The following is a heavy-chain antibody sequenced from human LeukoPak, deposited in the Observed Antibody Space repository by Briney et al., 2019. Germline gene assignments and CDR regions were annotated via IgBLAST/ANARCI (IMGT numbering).Heavy chain of an antibody. Sequence: ASVKVSCKASGYTFTGYYMHWVRRAPGQGLEWMGRINPNSGGTNYAQKFQGRVTMTRDTSISTAYMELSRLRSDDTAVYYCARGSSSWRTYYYYYGMDVWGQGTTVTVSS. CDR2: INPNSGGT. V-gene: IGHV1-2*06. CDR3: ARGSSSWRTYYYYYGMDV. D-gene: IGHD6-13*01. CDR1: GYTFTGYY. J-gene: IGHJ6*02.